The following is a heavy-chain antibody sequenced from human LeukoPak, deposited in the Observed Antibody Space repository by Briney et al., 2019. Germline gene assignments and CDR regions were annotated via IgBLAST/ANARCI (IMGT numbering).Heavy chain of an antibody. CDR3: ARAPDYYDLWSGYQLD. CDR2: ISYDGSNK. J-gene: IGHJ4*02. D-gene: IGHD3-3*01. Sequence: GGSLRLSCAASGFTFSSYAMHWARQAPGKWLEWVAVISYDGSNKYYADSVKGRFTISRDNSKNTLYLQMNSLRAEDTAVYECARAPDYYDLWSGYQLDWGQGTLVTVSS. CDR1: GFTFSSYA. V-gene: IGHV3-30*01.